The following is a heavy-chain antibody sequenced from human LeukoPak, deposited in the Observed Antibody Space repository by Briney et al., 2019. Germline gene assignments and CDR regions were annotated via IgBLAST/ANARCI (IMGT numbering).Heavy chain of an antibody. CDR2: IIPILGIA. CDR3: ARDRSSSTFDY. J-gene: IGHJ4*02. CDR1: GGTFSSYA. D-gene: IGHD6-19*01. V-gene: IGHV1-69*04. Sequence: GSSVKVSCKASGGTFSSYAISWVRQAPGQGLEWMGRIIPILGIANYAQEFQGRVTITADKSTSTAYMELSSLRSEDTAVYYCARDRSSSTFDYWGQGTLVTVSS.